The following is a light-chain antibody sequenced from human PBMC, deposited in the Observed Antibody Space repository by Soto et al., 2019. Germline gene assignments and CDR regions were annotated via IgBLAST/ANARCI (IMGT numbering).Light chain of an antibody. CDR3: CSYAGSSLWV. CDR1: SSDVGSYNY. Sequence: QSVLTQPASVAGSPGQSITISCTGTSSDVGSYNYVSWYQQHPGKAPKLMIYDVSNRASGVSNRFSGSTSGITASLTISGLQAEDEADYYCCSYAGSSLWVFGAGTKVTVL. CDR2: DVS. J-gene: IGLJ3*02. V-gene: IGLV2-23*02.